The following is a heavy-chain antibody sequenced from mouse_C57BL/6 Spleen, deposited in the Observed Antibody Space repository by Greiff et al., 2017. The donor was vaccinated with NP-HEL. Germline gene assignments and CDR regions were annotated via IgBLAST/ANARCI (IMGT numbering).Heavy chain of an antibody. CDR2: IYPGSGST. CDR3: ARWEAYYGTYYAMDY. J-gene: IGHJ4*01. CDR1: GYTFTSYW. V-gene: IGHV1-55*01. D-gene: IGHD2-10*01. Sequence: QVQLQQPGAELVKPGASVKMSCKASGYTFTSYWITWVKQRPGQGLEWIGDIYPGSGSTNYNEKFKSKATLTVDTSSSTAYMQLSSLTSEDSAVYYCARWEAYYGTYYAMDYWGQGTSVTVSS.